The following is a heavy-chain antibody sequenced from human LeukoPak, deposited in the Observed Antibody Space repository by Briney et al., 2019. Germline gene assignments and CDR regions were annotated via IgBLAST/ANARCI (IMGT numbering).Heavy chain of an antibody. J-gene: IGHJ4*02. CDR3: ARDGDGSGSYCAY. Sequence: GASVKVSCKASGYTFTGYYMHWVRQAPGQGLEWMGWINPNSGGTNYAQKFQGRVTMTRDTSISTAYMELSRLRSDDTAVYYCARDGDGSGSYCAYWGQGTLVTVSS. CDR2: INPNSGGT. V-gene: IGHV1-2*02. D-gene: IGHD3-10*01. CDR1: GYTFTGYY.